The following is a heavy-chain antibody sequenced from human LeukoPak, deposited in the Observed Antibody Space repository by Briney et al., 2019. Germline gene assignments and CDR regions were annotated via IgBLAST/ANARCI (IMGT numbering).Heavy chain of an antibody. J-gene: IGHJ6*02. CDR1: GGSFSGYY. CDR3: ARESSSGWTHYGMDV. D-gene: IGHD6-19*01. CDR2: INHSGST. V-gene: IGHV4-34*01. Sequence: SETLSLTCAVYGGSFSGYYWSWIRQPPGKGLEWIGEINHSGSTNFNPSLKSRVTISVDTSKNQFSLKLSSVTAADTAVYYCARESSSGWTHYGMDVWGQGTTVTVSS.